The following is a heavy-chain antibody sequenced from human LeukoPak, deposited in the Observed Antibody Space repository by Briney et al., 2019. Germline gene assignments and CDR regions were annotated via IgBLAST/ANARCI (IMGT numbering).Heavy chain of an antibody. CDR2: LDPEDGET. Sequence: GASVKVSCKVSGYTLTELSMHWVRQAPGKGLEWMGGLDPEDGETIYAQKFQGRVTMTEDTSTDTAYMELSSLRSEDTAVYYCATGLLWFGESSRDYWGQGTLVTVSS. V-gene: IGHV1-24*01. CDR3: ATGLLWFGESSRDY. CDR1: GYTLTELS. J-gene: IGHJ4*02. D-gene: IGHD3-10*01.